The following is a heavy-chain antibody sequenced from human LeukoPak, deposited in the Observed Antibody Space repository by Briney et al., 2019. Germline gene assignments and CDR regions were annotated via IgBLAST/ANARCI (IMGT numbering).Heavy chain of an antibody. CDR2: ISGSGDIT. V-gene: IGHV3-23*01. Sequence: PGGSLRLSCAASGFTFSSYAMSWVRQAPGKGLEWVSAISGSGDITYLADSVKGRFTISRDNSKNTLYLQMNSLRTEDTAVYYCAKGRSCTNGICYSWFPELWGQGTMVTVSS. D-gene: IGHD2-8*01. CDR3: AKGRSCTNGICYSWFPEL. CDR1: GFTFSSYA. J-gene: IGHJ3*01.